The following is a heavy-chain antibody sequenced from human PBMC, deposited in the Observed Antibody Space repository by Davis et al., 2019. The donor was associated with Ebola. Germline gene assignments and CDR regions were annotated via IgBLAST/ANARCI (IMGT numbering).Heavy chain of an antibody. D-gene: IGHD3-22*01. CDR1: GFTFSSHA. V-gene: IGHV3-23*01. CDR2: ISGSGGDT. Sequence: GESLKISCAASGFTFSSHAMSWVRQAPGKGLEWVSTISGSGGDTYYADSVKGRFTISRDNSTSTLYLQMNSLRAEDTAVYYCAEVLYDYDSSGYYWDYYNYGMDVWGKGTTVTVSS. J-gene: IGHJ6*04. CDR3: AEVLYDYDSSGYYWDYYNYGMDV.